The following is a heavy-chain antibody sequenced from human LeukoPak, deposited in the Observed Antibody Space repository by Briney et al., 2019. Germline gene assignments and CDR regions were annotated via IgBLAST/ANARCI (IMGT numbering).Heavy chain of an antibody. CDR3: ARPNYDILTGMYYGMDV. D-gene: IGHD3-9*01. V-gene: IGHV4-39*01. J-gene: IGHJ6*02. Sequence: WVRQPPGKGLEWIGSIYYSGSTYYNPSLKSRVTISVDTSKNQFSLKLSSVTAADTAVYYCARPNYDILTGMYYGMDVWGQGTTVTVSS. CDR2: IYYSGST.